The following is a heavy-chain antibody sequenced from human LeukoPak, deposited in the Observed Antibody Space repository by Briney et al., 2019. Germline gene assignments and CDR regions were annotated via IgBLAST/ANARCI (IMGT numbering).Heavy chain of an antibody. V-gene: IGHV3-7*01. D-gene: IGHD6-19*01. J-gene: IGHJ4*02. Sequence: GGSLRLSCTASGFTFSSYWMNWVRQAPGKGLEWVANIKHDGSEKYHADSVKGRFTISRDNAKNSLYLQMNSLRAEDTAVYYCARALDSLYSSGWPSAGYWGQGTLVTVSS. CDR2: IKHDGSEK. CDR1: GFTFSSYW. CDR3: ARALDSLYSSGWPSAGY.